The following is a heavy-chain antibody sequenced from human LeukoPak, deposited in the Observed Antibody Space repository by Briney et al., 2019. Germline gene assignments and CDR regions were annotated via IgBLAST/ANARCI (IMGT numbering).Heavy chain of an antibody. CDR1: GGSISSYY. CDR3: ARGGRRTPYYFDY. Sequence: KPSETLSLTCIVSGGSISSYYWSWIRQPPGKGLEWIGCLSYSGSTDYNPSLKSRVTISLDTSKNQFSLKLSSVTAADTAVYYCARGGRRTPYYFDYWGQGTLVTVSS. J-gene: IGHJ4*02. CDR2: LSYSGST. D-gene: IGHD2-2*01. V-gene: IGHV4-59*01.